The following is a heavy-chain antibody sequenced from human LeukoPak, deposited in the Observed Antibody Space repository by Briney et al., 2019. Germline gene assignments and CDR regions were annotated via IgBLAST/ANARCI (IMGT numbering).Heavy chain of an antibody. CDR1: GYTLTSYY. Sequence: GASVKVSCKASGYTLTSYYMHWVRQAPGPGLEWMGIINPSLCSTTYAQKIQGRVTKTRDTSTSTVYIELSSLRSEDTAVYYWARAEAAAGLWGQGTLVTVSS. CDR2: INPSLCST. V-gene: IGHV1-46*03. D-gene: IGHD6-13*01. CDR3: ARAEAAAGL. J-gene: IGHJ4*02.